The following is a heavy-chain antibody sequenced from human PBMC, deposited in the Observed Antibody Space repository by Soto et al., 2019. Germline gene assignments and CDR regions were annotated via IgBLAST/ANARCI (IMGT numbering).Heavy chain of an antibody. CDR3: AKGFGYCSSTSCYYFDY. Sequence: GRSLRLSCAASGFTFSSYAMSWVRQAPGQGLEKDSAMSGSGGSIYYADSVKGRFTISRDNSNSTLYLQMNSLRAEDTAVSYCAKGFGYCSSTSCYYFDYWGQGTLVTVSS. V-gene: IGHV3-23*01. CDR2: MSGSGGSI. J-gene: IGHJ4*02. D-gene: IGHD2-2*03. CDR1: GFTFSSYA.